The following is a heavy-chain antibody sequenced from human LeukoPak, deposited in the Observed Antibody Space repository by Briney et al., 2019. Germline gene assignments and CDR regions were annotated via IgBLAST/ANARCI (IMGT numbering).Heavy chain of an antibody. CDR2: IIPIFGTA. J-gene: IGHJ4*02. CDR1: GGTFSSYA. CDR3: ARSLAAAGKLLYYFDY. V-gene: IGHV1-69*01. D-gene: IGHD6-13*01. Sequence: SVKVSCKASGGTFSSYAISWVRQAPGQGLEWMGGIIPIFGTANYALKFQGRVTITADESTSTAYMELSSLRSEDTAVYYCARSLAAAGKLLYYFDYWGQGTLVTVSS.